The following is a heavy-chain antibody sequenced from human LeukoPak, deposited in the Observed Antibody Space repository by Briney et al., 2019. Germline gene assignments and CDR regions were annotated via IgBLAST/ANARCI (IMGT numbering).Heavy chain of an antibody. CDR3: ARDPLLTGYYGRREYFDY. Sequence: PGGSLRLSCAASGFTFSGYPIHWVRQAPGKGLEWVAVISYDGSNKYYADSVKGQFTISRDNSKNTLYLQMNSLRAEDTAVYYCARDPLLTGYYGRREYFDYWGQGTLVTVSS. V-gene: IGHV3-30-3*01. D-gene: IGHD3-9*01. CDR1: GFTFSGYP. J-gene: IGHJ4*02. CDR2: ISYDGSNK.